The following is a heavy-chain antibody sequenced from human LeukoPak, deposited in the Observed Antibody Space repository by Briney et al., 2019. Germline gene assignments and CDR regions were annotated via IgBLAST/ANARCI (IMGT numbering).Heavy chain of an antibody. V-gene: IGHV3-74*01. CDR2: INTDGSST. D-gene: IGHD1-14*01. CDR3: ARVPPSYYFYY. J-gene: IGHJ4*02. Sequence: GGSLRLSCAASGFTFSSYSMNWVRQAPGKGLVWVSRINTDGSSTSYADSVKGRFTIFRDNAKSTLYLQMNSLRAEDTAVYYCARVPPSYYFYYWGQGTLVTVSS. CDR1: GFTFSSYS.